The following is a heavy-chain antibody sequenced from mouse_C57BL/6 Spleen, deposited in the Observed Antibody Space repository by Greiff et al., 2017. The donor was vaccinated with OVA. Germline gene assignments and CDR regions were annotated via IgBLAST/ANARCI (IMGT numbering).Heavy chain of an antibody. D-gene: IGHD2-12*01. J-gene: IGHJ4*01. CDR3: ARSRIVTARDYAMDY. CDR1: GYTFTSYG. Sequence: EVQLQQSGAELVRPGSSVKMSCKTSGYTFTSYGINWVKQRPGQGLEWIGYIYIGNGYTEYNEKFKGKATLTSDTSSSTAYMQLSSLTSEDSAIDFCARSRIVTARDYAMDYWGQGTSVTVSS. V-gene: IGHV1-58*01. CDR2: IYIGNGYT.